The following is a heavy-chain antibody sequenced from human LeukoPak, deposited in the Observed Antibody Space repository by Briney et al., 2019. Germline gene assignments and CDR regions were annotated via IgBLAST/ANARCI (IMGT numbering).Heavy chain of an antibody. J-gene: IGHJ1*01. CDR3: ARVEEPAEYFQH. V-gene: IGHV4-59*01. CDR2: IYYSGST. D-gene: IGHD1-26*01. CDR1: GGSISSYY. Sequence: PGTLSLTCTVSGGSISSYYWSWIQQPPGKGLEWIGYIYYSGSTNYNPSLKSRVTISVDTSKNQFSLKLSSVTAADTAVYYCARVEEPAEYFQHWGQGTLVTVSS.